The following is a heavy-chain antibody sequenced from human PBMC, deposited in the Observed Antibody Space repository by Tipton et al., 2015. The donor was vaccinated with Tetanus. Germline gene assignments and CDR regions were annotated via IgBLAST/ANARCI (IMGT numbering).Heavy chain of an antibody. CDR2: VYYSGTT. V-gene: IGHV4-31*03. CDR1: GGSISSSSHY. CDR3: ARDTGSTDAMEV. J-gene: IGHJ6*02. D-gene: IGHD1-14*01. Sequence: TLSLTCTVSGGSISSSSHYWTWIRQRPGKGLEWIGYVYYSGTTYFDLSLQSRLTLSVDTSRNLFSLKLTSVTAADISIYYCARDTGSTDAMEVWGQGTVVTVSS.